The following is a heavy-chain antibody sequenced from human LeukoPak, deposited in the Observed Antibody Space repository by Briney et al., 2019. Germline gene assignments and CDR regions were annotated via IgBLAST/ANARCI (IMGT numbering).Heavy chain of an antibody. Sequence: GGSLRLSCAASGFTFSNYAMTWVRQAPEKGLEWVSAISGGGGYTSTYYADSVKGRFTISRDNSKNTLYLQMNSLRAEDTAVYYCAKPPPDNYHYYYGMDVWGQGTTVTVSS. CDR1: GFTFSNYA. CDR3: AKPPPDNYHYYYGMDV. V-gene: IGHV3-23*01. J-gene: IGHJ6*02. CDR2: ISGGGGYTST.